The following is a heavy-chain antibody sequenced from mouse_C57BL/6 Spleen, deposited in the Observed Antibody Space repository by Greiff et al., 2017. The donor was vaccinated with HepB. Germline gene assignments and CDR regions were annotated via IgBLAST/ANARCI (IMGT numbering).Heavy chain of an antibody. D-gene: IGHD2-4*01. CDR3: SEDSAVYYCAWGDYDYDEAWFAY. J-gene: IGHJ3*01. CDR1: YTFSRRVH. V-gene: IGHV1-87*01. CDR2: GQGLEWIG. Sequence: VQLQQSGPELARPWASVKISCQAFYTFSRRVHFAIRDTNYWMQWVKQRPGQGLEWIGAIYPGNGGTSYYQKFKGKATLTAEQSSSTAYMQLSSLTSEDSAVYYCAWGDYDYDEAWFAYWGQGTLVTVSA.